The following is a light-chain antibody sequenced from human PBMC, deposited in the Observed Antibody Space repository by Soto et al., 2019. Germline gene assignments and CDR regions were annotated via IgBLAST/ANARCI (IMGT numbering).Light chain of an antibody. J-gene: IGKJ5*01. CDR3: QQLNSYPIT. CDR1: QDISSF. CDR2: AAS. V-gene: IGKV1-9*01. Sequence: IQLTQSPSSLSASIGDRVTITCRASQDISSFLAWYQQKPGKAPKLLIYAASTLQSGVPSRFSGSGSGTEFTLTISSLQPEDFATYYCQQLNSYPITFGQGTRLENK.